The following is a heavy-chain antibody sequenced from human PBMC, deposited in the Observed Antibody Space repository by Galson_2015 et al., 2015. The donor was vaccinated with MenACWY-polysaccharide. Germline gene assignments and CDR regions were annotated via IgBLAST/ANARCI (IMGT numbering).Heavy chain of an antibody. D-gene: IGHD4-17*01. CDR3: TTWTTVTTNWFDP. J-gene: IGHJ5*02. CDR1: GFTFSNAW. V-gene: IGHV3-15*01. CDR2: IKSKTDGGTT. Sequence: CAASGFTFSNAWMSWVRQAPGKGLEWVGRIKSKTDGGTTDYAAPVKGRFTISRDDSKNTLYLQMNSLKTEDTAVYYCTTWTTVTTNWFDPWGQGTLVTVSS.